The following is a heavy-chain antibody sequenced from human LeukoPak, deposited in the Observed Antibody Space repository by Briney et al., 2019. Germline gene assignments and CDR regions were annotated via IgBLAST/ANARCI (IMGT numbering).Heavy chain of an antibody. CDR1: GGSISSYY. D-gene: IGHD5-24*01. J-gene: IGHJ4*02. V-gene: IGHV4-59*01. CDR3: AGGRWLQLPYY. Sequence: SETLSLTCTVSGGSISSYYWSWIRQPPGKGLEWIGYIYYSGSTNYNPSLKSRVTISVDTSKNQFSLKLSSVTAADTAVYYCAGGRWLQLPYYWGQGTLVTVSS. CDR2: IYYSGST.